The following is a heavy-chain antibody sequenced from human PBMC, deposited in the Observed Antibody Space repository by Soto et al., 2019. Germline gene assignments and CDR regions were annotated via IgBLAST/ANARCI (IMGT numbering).Heavy chain of an antibody. V-gene: IGHV3-33*01. CDR1: GFTFSTYG. CDR2: IWYDGGNK. D-gene: IGHD4-17*01. Sequence: QVQLVESGGGVVQPGRSLRLSCAASGFTFSTYGMHWVRQAPGKGPEWVAVIWYDGGNKYYTDSVKGRFIISRDNSKNTLYLQMNSLRAEDTALYYCARDFYGDAAPTFFDIWGQGTMVTVSS. J-gene: IGHJ3*02. CDR3: ARDFYGDAAPTFFDI.